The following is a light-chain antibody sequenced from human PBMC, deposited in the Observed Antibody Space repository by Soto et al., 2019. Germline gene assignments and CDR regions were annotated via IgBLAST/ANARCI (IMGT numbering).Light chain of an antibody. CDR3: QSYDSSLSGWV. V-gene: IGLV1-40*01. CDR2: GNS. Sequence: QSVLTQPPSVSEAPGQRVTISCTGSSSNIGAGYDVHWYQQLPGTAPKFLIYGNSNRPSGVPDRFSGSKSGTSASLAITGLQAEDEADYYCQSYDSSLSGWVFGGGTKLTVL. CDR1: SSNIGAGYD. J-gene: IGLJ3*02.